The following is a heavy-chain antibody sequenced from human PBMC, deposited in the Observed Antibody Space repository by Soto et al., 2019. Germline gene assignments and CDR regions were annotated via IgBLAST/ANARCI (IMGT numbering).Heavy chain of an antibody. D-gene: IGHD1-26*01. CDR1: GYSFTSYW. CDR2: IYPGDSDT. V-gene: IGHV5-51*01. CDR3: ARQPYSGSYSEFRVDSYYYGMGG. Sequence: GESLKISCKGSGYSFTSYWIGWVRPMPGKGLEWMGIIYPGDSDTRYSPSFQGQVTISADKSISTAYLQWSSRKASDTAMYYCARQPYSGSYSEFRVDSYYYGMGGWGQGTTVTVSS. J-gene: IGHJ6*02.